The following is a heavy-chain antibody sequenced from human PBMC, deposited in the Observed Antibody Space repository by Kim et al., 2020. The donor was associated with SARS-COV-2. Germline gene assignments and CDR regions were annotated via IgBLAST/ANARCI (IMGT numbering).Heavy chain of an antibody. CDR2: IRSITNGETT. Sequence: GGSLRLSCAASVFIFSNAWMNWVRQAPGKGLEWVGRIRSITNGETTDYAAPVKGRFTISRDDSKNTLYLQMNSLKTEDTAVYYCTRDLEFQHWGQGTLVIVSS. V-gene: IGHV3-15*01. CDR3: TRDLEFQH. CDR1: VFIFSNAW. J-gene: IGHJ1*01.